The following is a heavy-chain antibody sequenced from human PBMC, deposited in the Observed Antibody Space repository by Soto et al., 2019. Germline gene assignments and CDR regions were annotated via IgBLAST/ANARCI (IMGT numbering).Heavy chain of an antibody. V-gene: IGHV3-9*01. J-gene: IGHJ5*02. CDR2: ISWSGKAI. CDR1: GFTFDDYA. D-gene: IGHD1-1*01. Sequence: EVQLVESGGGLIQPGRSLRLSCAASGFTFDDYAMHWVRQVAGKGLEWVSGISWSGKAIGYADSVKGRFTISRDSAKNNLFLQMNSLRDEDTALYYCTKDLEMRGAFSGWFVPWGQGTLVTVSS. CDR3: TKDLEMRGAFSGWFVP.